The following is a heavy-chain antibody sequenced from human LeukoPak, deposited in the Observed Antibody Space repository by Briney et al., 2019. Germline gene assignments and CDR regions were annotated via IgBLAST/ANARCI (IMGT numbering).Heavy chain of an antibody. CDR1: GYTFTSYG. CDR3: ARIDYYDSSGYPSCFDY. CDR2: ISAYNGNT. D-gene: IGHD3-22*01. V-gene: IGHV1-18*01. J-gene: IGHJ4*02. Sequence: ASVKVSCTASGYTFTSYGISWVRQAPGQGLEWMGWISAYNGNTNYAQKLQGRVTMTTDTSTSTAYMELRSLRSDDTAVYYCARIDYYDSSGYPSCFDYWGQGTLVTVSS.